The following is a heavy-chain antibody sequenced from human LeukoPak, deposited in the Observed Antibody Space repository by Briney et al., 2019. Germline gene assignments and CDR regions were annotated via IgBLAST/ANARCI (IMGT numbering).Heavy chain of an antibody. CDR3: ARGGRLFGPRNWFDP. V-gene: IGHV4-39*01. CDR1: GGSIISSDYH. Sequence: SETLSLTCTVSGGSIISSDYHWGWVRQPPGKGLEWIGTISYSGNTDYNPSLRSRVTISVDTSNNQFSLRLGSVTAADTAVYYCARGGRLFGPRNWFDPWGQGTLVTVSS. D-gene: IGHD3-10*01. CDR2: ISYSGNT. J-gene: IGHJ5*02.